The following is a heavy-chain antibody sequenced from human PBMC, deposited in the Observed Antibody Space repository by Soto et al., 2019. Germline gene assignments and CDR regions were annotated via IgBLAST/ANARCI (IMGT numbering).Heavy chain of an antibody. V-gene: IGHV3-33*01. CDR1: GFTFSNYG. D-gene: IGHD5-12*01. CDR3: VRAAGYSGNDYVYYYGRDV. J-gene: IGHJ6*02. CDR2: VWYDGRNK. Sequence: QVQLVESGGGVVQPGRSLRLSCAASGFTFSNYGMHWVRQAPGKGLEWVAHVWYDGRNKYYRDSVQGRFSISRDNSKNTQYLQMNSLRDEDTAVYYCVRAAGYSGNDYVYYYGRDVWGQGTTVTVSS.